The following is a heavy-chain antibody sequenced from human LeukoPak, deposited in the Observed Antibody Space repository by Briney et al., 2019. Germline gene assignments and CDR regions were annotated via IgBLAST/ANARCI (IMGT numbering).Heavy chain of an antibody. CDR3: ATDLTGSYYFDY. J-gene: IGHJ4*02. CDR1: GFTFSSYA. CDR2: ISYDQSNK. Sequence: GGSLRLSCAASGFTFSSYAMSWVRQAPGKGLEWVAVISYDQSNKNYADSVKGRFTISRDNSKNTLYLQMNSLRAEDTAVYYCATDLTGSYYFDYWGQGTLVTVSS. V-gene: IGHV3-30*04. D-gene: IGHD7-27*01.